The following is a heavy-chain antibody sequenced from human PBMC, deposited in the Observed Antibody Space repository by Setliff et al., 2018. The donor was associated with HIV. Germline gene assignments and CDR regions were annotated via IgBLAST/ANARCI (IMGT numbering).Heavy chain of an antibody. CDR2: IYYSGST. CDR1: GGSVSSGGYY. D-gene: IGHD4-17*01. CDR3: ARDFLRSGYFDS. Sequence: SETLSLTCTVSGGSVSSGGYYWSWIRQHPGRGLEWIGHIYYSGSTYDNPSLKSRFSISIDTSKNRFSLEVASVTAADTAVYYCARDFLRSGYFDSWGQGKLVTVSS. V-gene: IGHV4-31*03. J-gene: IGHJ4*02.